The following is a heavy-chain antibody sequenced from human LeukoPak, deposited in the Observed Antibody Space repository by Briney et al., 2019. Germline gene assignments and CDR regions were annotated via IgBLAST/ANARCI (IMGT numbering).Heavy chain of an antibody. J-gene: IGHJ4*02. V-gene: IGHV3-66*01. CDR1: GFTVSSNY. D-gene: IGHD2-21*02. Sequence: GGSLRLSCAASGFTVSSNYMSWVRQAPGKGMEWVSVIYSGGSTYYADSVKGRFIISGDNSKNTLYLQMNSLRAEDTAVYYCARDGPCGGDCYYDYWGQGTLVTVSS. CDR3: ARDGPCGGDCYYDY. CDR2: IYSGGST.